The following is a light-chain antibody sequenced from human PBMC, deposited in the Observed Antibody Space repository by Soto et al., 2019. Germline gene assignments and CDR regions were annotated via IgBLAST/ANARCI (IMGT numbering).Light chain of an antibody. CDR1: QSVGTY. CDR2: GAS. V-gene: IGKV3-15*01. Sequence: EIVMTQSPATLSVSPGERATLSCRASQSVGTYLAWYQQKPGQAPRLLIYGASTRAAGISPRFSGGGSGTESTLTISSLQSEDFAVYYCQQYNGWPRTFGQGTKVGIK. CDR3: QQYNGWPRT. J-gene: IGKJ1*01.